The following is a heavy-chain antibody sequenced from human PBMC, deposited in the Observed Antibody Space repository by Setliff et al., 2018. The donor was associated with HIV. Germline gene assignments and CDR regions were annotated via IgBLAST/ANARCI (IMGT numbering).Heavy chain of an antibody. D-gene: IGHD1-26*01. CDR3: AAGGATFDY. CDR1: DLAFSSYA. Sequence: GGSLRLSCQASDLAFSSYAMSWVRQAPGKGLEWVSIASPSGGTTYYADSVKGRFTISRDNSKSTLYLQMNSLKTEDTAVYYCAAGGATFDYWGQGSLVTVSS. J-gene: IGHJ4*02. CDR2: ASPSGGTT. V-gene: IGHV3-23*01.